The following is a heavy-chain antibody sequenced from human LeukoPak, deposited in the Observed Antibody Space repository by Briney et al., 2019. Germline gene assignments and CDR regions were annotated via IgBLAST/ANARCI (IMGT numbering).Heavy chain of an antibody. J-gene: IGHJ4*02. D-gene: IGHD3-22*01. Sequence: GGSLRLSCAASGFTFSSYSMNWVRQAPGKGLEWVSHITASGTAMFYADSVKGRFTISRDNAKNTLYLQMNSLRAEDTAVYYCARDGIPYDSSGYYPDYWGQGTLVTVSS. CDR1: GFTFSSYS. CDR3: ARDGIPYDSSGYYPDY. CDR2: ITASGTAM. V-gene: IGHV3-48*01.